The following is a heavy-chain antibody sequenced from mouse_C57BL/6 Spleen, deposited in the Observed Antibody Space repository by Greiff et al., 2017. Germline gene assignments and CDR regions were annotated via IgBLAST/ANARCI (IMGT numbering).Heavy chain of an antibody. CDR1: GYTFTSYW. Sequence: QVQLQQPGTELVKPGASVKLSCKASGYTFTSYWMHWVKQRPGQGLEWIGNINPSNGGTNYNEKFKSKATLTVDKSSSTAYMQLSSLTSEDSAVYYCARGGLLRSFYYARDYWGQGTSVTVSS. V-gene: IGHV1-53*01. D-gene: IGHD1-1*01. CDR3: ARGGLLRSFYYARDY. CDR2: INPSNGGT. J-gene: IGHJ4*01.